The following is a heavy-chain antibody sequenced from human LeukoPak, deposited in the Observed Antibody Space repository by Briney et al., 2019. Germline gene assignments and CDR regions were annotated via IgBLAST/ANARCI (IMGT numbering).Heavy chain of an antibody. Sequence: GRSLRLSCAASGFTFDDYTMHWVRQAPGKGLEWVSGISWNSGSIGYADSVKGRFTISRDNAKNSLYLQMNSLRAEDTALYYCAKEISSDTAMFYYYGMDVWGQGTTVTVSS. CDR3: AKEISSDTAMFYYYGMDV. V-gene: IGHV3-9*01. D-gene: IGHD5-18*01. CDR1: GFTFDDYT. CDR2: ISWNSGSI. J-gene: IGHJ6*02.